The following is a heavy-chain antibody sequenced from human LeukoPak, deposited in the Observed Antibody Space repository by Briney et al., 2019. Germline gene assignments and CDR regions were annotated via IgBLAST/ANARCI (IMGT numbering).Heavy chain of an antibody. Sequence: GGSLRLSCAASGFTFSSYEVNWVRQAPGKGLEWVSYISSSGSTIYYADSVKGRFTISRDNAKNSLYLQMNSLRAEDTAVYYCARVRADYDFWSGPIRYYYYYMDVWGKGTTVTVSS. CDR1: GFTFSSYE. CDR3: ARVRADYDFWSGPIRYYYYYMDV. V-gene: IGHV3-48*03. CDR2: ISSSGSTI. J-gene: IGHJ6*03. D-gene: IGHD3-3*01.